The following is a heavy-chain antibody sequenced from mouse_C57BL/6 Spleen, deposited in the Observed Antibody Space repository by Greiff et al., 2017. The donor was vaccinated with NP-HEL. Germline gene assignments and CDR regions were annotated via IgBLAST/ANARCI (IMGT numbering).Heavy chain of an antibody. CDR2: IDPSDSYT. CDR3: ARKDGSSGSYWYFDV. V-gene: IGHV1-50*01. CDR1: GYTFTSYW. Sequence: VQLQQPGAELVKPGASVKLSCKASGYTFTSYWMQWVKQRPGQGLEWIGEIDPSDSYTNYNQKFKGKATLTVDTSSSTAYMQLSSLTSEDSAVYYCARKDGSSGSYWYFDVWGTGTTVTVSS. J-gene: IGHJ1*03. D-gene: IGHD1-1*01.